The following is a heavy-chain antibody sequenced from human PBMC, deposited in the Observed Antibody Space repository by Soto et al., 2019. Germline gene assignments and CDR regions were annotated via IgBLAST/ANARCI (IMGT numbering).Heavy chain of an antibody. CDR1: GFTFSSYA. J-gene: IGHJ5*02. D-gene: IGHD6-6*01. V-gene: IGHV3-30-3*01. CDR2: MSYDGSNK. CDR3: ARDKGWGPSIAARPLNNWFDP. Sequence: PGGSLRLSCAASGFTFSSYAMHWVRQAPGKGLEWVAVMSYDGSNKYYADSVKGRFTISRDNSKNTLYLQMNSLRAEDTAVYYCARDKGWGPSIAARPLNNWFDPWGQGTLVTVSS.